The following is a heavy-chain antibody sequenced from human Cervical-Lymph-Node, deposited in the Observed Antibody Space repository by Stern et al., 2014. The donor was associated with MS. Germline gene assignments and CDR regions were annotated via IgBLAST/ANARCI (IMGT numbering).Heavy chain of an antibody. CDR2: VIADSCDT. CDR1: GYTFTTYA. CDR3: ARDSIFGVVTVGNYFDY. D-gene: IGHD3-3*01. Sequence: QVQVVQSGAEVKKPGASVKVSCEASGYTFTTYAMHWLRQAPGQSLEWLGRVIADSCDTKYSHKFQGRLTITRDTSASTAYMELSSLRSEDTAVYYCARDSIFGVVTVGNYFDYWGQGTLVTVSS. J-gene: IGHJ4*02. V-gene: IGHV1-3*01.